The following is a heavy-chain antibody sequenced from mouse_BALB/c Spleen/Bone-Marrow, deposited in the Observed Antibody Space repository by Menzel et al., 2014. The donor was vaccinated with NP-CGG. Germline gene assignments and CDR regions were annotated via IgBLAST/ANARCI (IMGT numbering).Heavy chain of an antibody. CDR3: ARYGYDYFDY. Sequence: EVKLVESGGGLVQPGGSLRLSCATSGFTFTDYYMSWVRQPPGKALEWLGFIRNKANGYTTEYSASVKGRFTISRDNSQSIIYLQMNTLRAEDSATYYCARYGYDYFDYWGQGTTLTVSS. V-gene: IGHV7-3*02. J-gene: IGHJ2*01. CDR2: IRNKANGYTT. CDR1: GFTFTDYY.